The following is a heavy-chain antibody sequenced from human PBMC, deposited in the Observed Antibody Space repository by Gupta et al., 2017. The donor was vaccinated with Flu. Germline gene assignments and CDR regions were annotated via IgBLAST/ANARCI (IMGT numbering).Heavy chain of an antibody. D-gene: IGHD3-9*01. Sequence: EVQLLESGGGLVQPGGSLRLSCAASGFTFSSYAMSWVRQAPGKGLEWVSAISGSGGSTYYADSVKGRFTISRDNSKNTLYLQMNSLRAEDTAVYYCANGVTTGYNYYYYGMDVWGQGTTVTVSS. CDR3: ANGVTTGYNYYYYGMDV. J-gene: IGHJ6*02. CDR1: GFTFSSYA. CDR2: ISGSGGST. V-gene: IGHV3-23*01.